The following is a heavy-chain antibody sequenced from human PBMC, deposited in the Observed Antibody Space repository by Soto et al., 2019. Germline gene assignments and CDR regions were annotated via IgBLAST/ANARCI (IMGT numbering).Heavy chain of an antibody. V-gene: IGHV4-61*01. CDR1: GGSVSSGSYY. D-gene: IGHD3-9*01. J-gene: IGHJ4*02. CDR2: IYYSGST. Sequence: PSXTLSLTCTVSGGSVSSGSYYWSWIRQPPVKGLEWIGYIYYSGSTNYNPSLKSRVTISVDTSKNQFSLKLSSVTAADTAVYYCAGTILTGYYTFDYWGQGTLVTVSS. CDR3: AGTILTGYYTFDY.